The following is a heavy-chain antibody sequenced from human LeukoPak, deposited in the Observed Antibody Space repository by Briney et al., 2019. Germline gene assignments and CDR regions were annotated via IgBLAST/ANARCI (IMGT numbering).Heavy chain of an antibody. CDR3: ARDVSGGYRYNWFDP. CDR1: GYTFTGYY. CDR2: INPNSGGT. Sequence: ASVKVSCKASGYTFTGYYMHWVRQAPGQGLEWMGWINPNSGGTNYAQKLQGRVTMTRDTSISTAYMELSRLGSDDTAVYYCARDVSGGYRYNWFDPWGQGTLVTVSS. D-gene: IGHD1-26*01. J-gene: IGHJ5*02. V-gene: IGHV1-2*02.